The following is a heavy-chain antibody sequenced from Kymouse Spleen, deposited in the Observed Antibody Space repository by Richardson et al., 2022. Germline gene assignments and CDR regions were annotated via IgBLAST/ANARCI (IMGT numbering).Heavy chain of an antibody. J-gene: IGHJ6*02. CDR3: AREGLRFLEWLPLGMDV. V-gene: IGHV4-39*01. Sequence: QLQLQESGPGLVKPSETLSLTCTVSGGSISSSSYYWGWIRQPPGKGLEWIGSIYYSGSTYYNPSLKSRVTISVDTSKNQFSLKLSSVTAADTAVYYCAREGLRFLEWLPLGMDVWGQGTTVTVSS. CDR2: IYYSGST. D-gene: IGHD3-3*01. CDR1: GGSISSSSYY.